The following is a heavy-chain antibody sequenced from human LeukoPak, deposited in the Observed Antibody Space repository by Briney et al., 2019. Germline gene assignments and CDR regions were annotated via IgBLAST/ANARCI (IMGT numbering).Heavy chain of an antibody. J-gene: IGHJ3*02. CDR3: ARVGGVNEPDAFDI. D-gene: IGHD1-26*01. V-gene: IGHV4-39*07. CDR1: GGSISSSSYY. CDR2: IYYSGST. Sequence: PSETLSLTCTVSGGSISSSSYYWGWIRQPPGKGLEWIGSIYYSGSTYYNPSLKSRVTISVDTSKNQFSLKLSSVTAADTAVYYCARVGGVNEPDAFDIWGQGTMVTVSS.